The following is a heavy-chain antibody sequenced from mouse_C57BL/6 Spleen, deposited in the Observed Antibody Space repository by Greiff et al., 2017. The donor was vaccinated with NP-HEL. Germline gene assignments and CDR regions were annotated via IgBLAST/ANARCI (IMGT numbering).Heavy chain of an antibody. V-gene: IGHV1-55*01. Sequence: QVQLQQPGAELVKPGASVKMSCKASGYTFTSYWITWVKQRPGQGLEWIGDIYPGSGSTNYNEKFKSKATLTVDTSSSTAYMQLSSLTSEDSAVYYCARNLYYDYDGHAWFAYWGQGTLVTVSA. CDR1: GYTFTSYW. D-gene: IGHD2-4*01. CDR3: ARNLYYDYDGHAWFAY. CDR2: IYPGSGST. J-gene: IGHJ3*01.